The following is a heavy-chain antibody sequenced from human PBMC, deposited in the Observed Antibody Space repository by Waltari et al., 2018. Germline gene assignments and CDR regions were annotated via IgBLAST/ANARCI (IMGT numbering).Heavy chain of an antibody. D-gene: IGHD1-26*01. CDR3: ARDKWAGATHHDAFDI. CDR1: GFTVSSNY. CDR2: FYSGVST. Sequence: EVQLVESGGGLIQPGGSLRLSCAASGFTVSSNYMRWVRQAPGKGLGWVSVFYSGVSTYYADSVKGRFTISRDNSKNTLYLQMNSLRAEETAVYYCARDKWAGATHHDAFDIWGQGTMVTVSS. J-gene: IGHJ3*02. V-gene: IGHV3-53*01.